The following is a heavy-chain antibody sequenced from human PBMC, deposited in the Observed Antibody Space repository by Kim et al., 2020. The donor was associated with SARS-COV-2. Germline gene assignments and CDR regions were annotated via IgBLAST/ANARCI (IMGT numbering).Heavy chain of an antibody. CDR3: ARGRHYSSPFDY. D-gene: IGHD6-13*01. V-gene: IGHV1-69*01. J-gene: IGHJ4*02. Sequence: NYAQKFQGRGTITADESTSTAYMELSSLRSEDTAVYYCARGRHYSSPFDYWGQGTLVTVSS.